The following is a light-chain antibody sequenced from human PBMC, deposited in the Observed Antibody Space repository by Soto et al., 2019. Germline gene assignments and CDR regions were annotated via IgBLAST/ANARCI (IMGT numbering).Light chain of an antibody. CDR3: SSYTSSASLV. V-gene: IGLV2-14*01. J-gene: IGLJ2*01. Sequence: QSALTQPASVSGSPGQSITISCTGTSSDVGGYKYVSWYQQHPGKAPKLIIHEVSSRPSGVSSRFSGSKSGNTASLPISGLQAEDEADYYYSSYTSSASLVFGVGTKLTVL. CDR1: SSDVGGYKY. CDR2: EVS.